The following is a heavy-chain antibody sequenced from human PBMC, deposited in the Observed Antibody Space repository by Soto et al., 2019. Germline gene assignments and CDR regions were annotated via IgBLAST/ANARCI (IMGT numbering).Heavy chain of an antibody. Sequence: QLQLQESGPGLVKPSETLSLTCTVSGGSISSSSYYWGWIRQPPGKGLEWIGSIYYSGSTYYNPSLKSRVTISVDTSKNQFSLKLSSVTAADTAVYYCARLRSGWLQCFDYWGQGTLVTVSS. J-gene: IGHJ4*02. CDR1: GGSISSSSYY. V-gene: IGHV4-39*01. CDR3: ARLRSGWLQCFDY. D-gene: IGHD6-19*01. CDR2: IYYSGST.